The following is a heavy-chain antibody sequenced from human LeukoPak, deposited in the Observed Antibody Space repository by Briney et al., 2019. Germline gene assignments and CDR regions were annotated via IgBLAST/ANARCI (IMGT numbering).Heavy chain of an antibody. Sequence: QAGGSLRLSCTASGFTFASHSMTWVRQAPGKGLEWVSAITTSGDNTYYAESVRGRFTISRDNSKNTLSLQMNSLRVEDTAVYYCARDLPGLVWFGNWGQGSLVTVSS. CDR1: GFTFASHS. J-gene: IGHJ4*02. D-gene: IGHD3-10*01. CDR3: ARDLPGLVWFGN. CDR2: ITTSGDNT. V-gene: IGHV3-23*01.